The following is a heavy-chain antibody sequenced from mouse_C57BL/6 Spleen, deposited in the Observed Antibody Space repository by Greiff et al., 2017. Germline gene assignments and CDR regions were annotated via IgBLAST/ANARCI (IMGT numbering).Heavy chain of an antibody. J-gene: IGHJ2*01. V-gene: IGHV1-64*01. CDR2: IHPTSGST. Sequence: QVQLQQPGAELVKPGASVKLSCKASGYTFTSYWMHWVKQRPGQGLEWLGMIHPTSGSTNYNEKFKSKATLPVDKSSSTAYMQISSLTSEDSAVYYCARDSNDGDYWGQGTTLTVSS. CDR1: GYTFTSYW. CDR3: ARDSNDGDY. D-gene: IGHD2-12*01.